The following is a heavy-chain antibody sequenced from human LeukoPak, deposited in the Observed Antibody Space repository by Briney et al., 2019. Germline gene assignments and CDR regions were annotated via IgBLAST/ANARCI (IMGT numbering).Heavy chain of an antibody. CDR3: ARGNVWERDMDNWFDP. J-gene: IGHJ5*02. V-gene: IGHV1-2*02. CDR1: GYTFTDYY. D-gene: IGHD1-1*01. CDR2: INPNNGGT. Sequence: ASVKVSCKASGYTFTDYYIHWVRQAPGQGLEWMGWINPNNGGTNYAQKFQGRVSMNRDTSINTGYMELSSLRSEDTGVYYCARGNVWERDMDNWFDPWGQGTLVTVSS.